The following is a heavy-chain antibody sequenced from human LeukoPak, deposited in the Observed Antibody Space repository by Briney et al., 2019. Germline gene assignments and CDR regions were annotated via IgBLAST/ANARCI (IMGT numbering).Heavy chain of an antibody. V-gene: IGHV1-8*03. CDR3: ARVVNGYYGSGSINWFDP. CDR2: MNPNSGNT. CDR1: GYTFTSYD. D-gene: IGHD3-10*01. J-gene: IGHJ5*02. Sequence: ASVKVSCKASGYTFTSYDINWVRQATGQGLEWMGWMNPNSGNTGYAQKFQGRVTITRNTSISTAYMELSSLRSEDTAVYYCARVVNGYYGSGSINWFDPWGQGTLVTVSS.